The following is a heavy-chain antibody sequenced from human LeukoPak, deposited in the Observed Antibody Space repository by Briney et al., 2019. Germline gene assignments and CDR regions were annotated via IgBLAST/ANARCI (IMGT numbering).Heavy chain of an antibody. V-gene: IGHV1-8*01. Sequence: ASVKVSCKASGYTFTSYDINWVRQATGQGLEWMGWMNPNSGNTGYAQKFQGRVTMTRNTSISTAYMELGSLRSEDTAVYYCARGRKWLRYYYYYYMDVWGKGTTVTISS. J-gene: IGHJ6*03. CDR2: MNPNSGNT. D-gene: IGHD5-12*01. CDR3: ARGRKWLRYYYYYYMDV. CDR1: GYTFTSYD.